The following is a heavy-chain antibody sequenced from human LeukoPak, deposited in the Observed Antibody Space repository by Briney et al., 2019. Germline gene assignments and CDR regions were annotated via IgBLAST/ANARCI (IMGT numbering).Heavy chain of an antibody. Sequence: ASVKVSCKASGGTFSSYAISWVRQAPGQGLEWMGGIIPIFGTANYAQKFQGRVTITADESTSTAYMELSSLRSGDTAVYYCARDYGDNNWFDPWGQGTLVTVSS. CDR3: ARDYGDNNWFDP. J-gene: IGHJ5*02. CDR2: IIPIFGTA. V-gene: IGHV1-69*13. CDR1: GGTFSSYA. D-gene: IGHD4-17*01.